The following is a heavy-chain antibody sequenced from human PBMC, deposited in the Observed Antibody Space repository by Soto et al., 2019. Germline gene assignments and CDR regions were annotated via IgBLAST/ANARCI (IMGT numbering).Heavy chain of an antibody. J-gene: IGHJ4*02. CDR1: GGSVSSGSDY. CDR2: IYYSGST. Sequence: SETLSLTCTVSGGSVSSGSDYWSWIRQPPGKGLEWIGYIYYSGSTNYNPSLKSRVTISVDTSKNQFSLKLSSVTAADTAVYYCARAIWRDTAMTDYWGQGTLVTVSS. D-gene: IGHD5-18*01. V-gene: IGHV4-61*01. CDR3: ARAIWRDTAMTDY.